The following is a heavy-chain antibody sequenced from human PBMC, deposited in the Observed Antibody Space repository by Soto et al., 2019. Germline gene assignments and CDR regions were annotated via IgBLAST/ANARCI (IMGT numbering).Heavy chain of an antibody. V-gene: IGHV6-1*01. CDR2: TYYRSKWYN. CDR3: ARYGFRYSYGSGGYYGMDV. CDR1: GDSVSSNSAA. D-gene: IGHD5-18*01. Sequence: SQTLSLTCAISGDSVSSNSAAWNWIRQSPSRGLEWLGRTYYRSKWYNDYKVSVKSRITINPDTSKKQFSLQLNSVTPEDTAVYYCARYGFRYSYGSGGYYGMDVWGQGTTVTVSS. J-gene: IGHJ6*02.